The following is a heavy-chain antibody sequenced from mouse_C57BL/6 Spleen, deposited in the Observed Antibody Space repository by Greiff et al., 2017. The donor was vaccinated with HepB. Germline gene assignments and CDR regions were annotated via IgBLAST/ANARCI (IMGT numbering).Heavy chain of an antibody. D-gene: IGHD1-1*02. V-gene: IGHV2-2*01. J-gene: IGHJ4*01. Sequence: VMLVESGPGLVQPSQSLSITCTVSGFSLTSYGVHWVRQSPGKGLEWLGVIWSGGSTDYNAAFISRLSISKDNSKSQVFFKMNSLQADDTAIYYCARPNYGGAMDYWGQGTSVTVSS. CDR2: IWSGGST. CDR1: GFSLTSYG. CDR3: ARPNYGGAMDY.